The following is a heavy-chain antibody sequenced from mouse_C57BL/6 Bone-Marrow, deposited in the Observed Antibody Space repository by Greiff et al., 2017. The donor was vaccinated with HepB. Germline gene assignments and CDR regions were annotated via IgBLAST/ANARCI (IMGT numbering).Heavy chain of an antibody. CDR1: GYAFSSSW. V-gene: IGHV1-82*01. J-gene: IGHJ4*01. Sequence: VQLQQSGPELVKPGASVKISCKASGYAFSSSWMNWVKQRPGKGLEWIGRIYPGDGDTNYNGKFKGKATLTADKSSSTAYMQLSSLTSEDSAVYFYARGGYYGRDYYAMDYWGQGTSVTVSS. CDR2: IYPGDGDT. D-gene: IGHD1-1*01. CDR3: ARGGYYGRDYYAMDY.